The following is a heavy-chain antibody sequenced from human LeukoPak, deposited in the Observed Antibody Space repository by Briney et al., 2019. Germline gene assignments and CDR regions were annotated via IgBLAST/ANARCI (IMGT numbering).Heavy chain of an antibody. J-gene: IGHJ6*02. D-gene: IGHD3-10*01. CDR1: GYTFTSYA. Sequence: GASVKVSCKASGYTFTSYAFRWARQAPGQGLEWMGWISAYNGNTNYAQNLQGRVTMTTDTSTSTAYMELRSLRSDDTAVYYCARVPMELLWFGENYYYYYGMDVWGQGTTVTVSS. CDR2: ISAYNGNT. V-gene: IGHV1-18*01. CDR3: ARVPMELLWFGENYYYYYGMDV.